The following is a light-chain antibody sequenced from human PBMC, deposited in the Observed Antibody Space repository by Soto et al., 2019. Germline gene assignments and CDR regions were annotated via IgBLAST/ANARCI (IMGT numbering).Light chain of an antibody. CDR1: QSVISYY. CDR3: QQYGSSTGT. Sequence: VLTQSPGTLSLSPGERATLSCRSSQSVISYYLAWYQKKPGQAPLLLIYGATSRATGIPDRFSGSGSGTDFTLTISGLEAEDFAVYYRQQYGSSTGTFGQGTKVDI. J-gene: IGKJ1*01. V-gene: IGKV3-20*01. CDR2: GAT.